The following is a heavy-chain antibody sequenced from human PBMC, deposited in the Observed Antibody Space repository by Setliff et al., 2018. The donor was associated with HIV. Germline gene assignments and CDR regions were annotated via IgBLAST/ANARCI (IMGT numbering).Heavy chain of an antibody. Sequence: SETLSLTCGVSGYSISSGYYWGWIRQPPGKGLEWIGSMYHSGSTYYSPSLKSRVTISVDTSKNQFSLNLSSVTAADTAVFYCARAAAGNTGPFDLWGQGSPVTVS. CDR3: ARAAAGNTGPFDL. CDR1: GYSISSGYY. J-gene: IGHJ4*02. CDR2: MYHSGST. D-gene: IGHD4-17*01. V-gene: IGHV4-38-2*01.